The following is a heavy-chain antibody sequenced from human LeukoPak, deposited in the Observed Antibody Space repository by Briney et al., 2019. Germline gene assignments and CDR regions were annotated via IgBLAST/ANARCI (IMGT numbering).Heavy chain of an antibody. J-gene: IGHJ3*02. CDR1: GFTLTSDS. CDR2: ISSGATTT. V-gene: IGHV3-48*04. Sequence: GGSLRLSCAASGFTLTSDSMNWVRQAPGKGLEWISYISSGATTTYYADSVKGRFTISRDNAKNSLYLQMNSLRAEDTAVYYCASAGTGAFDIWGQGTMVTVSS. CDR3: ASAGTGAFDI. D-gene: IGHD6-19*01.